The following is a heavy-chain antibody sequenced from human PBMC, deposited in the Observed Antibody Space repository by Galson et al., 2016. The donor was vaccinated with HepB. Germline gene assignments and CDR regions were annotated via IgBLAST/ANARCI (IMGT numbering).Heavy chain of an antibody. CDR3: EGYSDPFDI. J-gene: IGHJ3*02. V-gene: IGHV3-53*01. Sequence: SLRLSCAASGFSVSGKYMSWARQAPGQGLEWVSAISSGDATYYRDSVKGRFTISRDTSKNTLYLQMNNLRAEDTAIYYCEGYSDPFDIWGQGTMVTVSS. D-gene: IGHD3-22*01. CDR1: GFSVSGKY. CDR2: ISSGDAT.